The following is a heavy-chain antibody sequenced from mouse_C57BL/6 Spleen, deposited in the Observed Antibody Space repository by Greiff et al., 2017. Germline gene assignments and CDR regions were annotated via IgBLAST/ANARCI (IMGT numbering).Heavy chain of an antibody. CDR3: ARWGGNYEFAY. D-gene: IGHD2-1*01. V-gene: IGHV1-64*01. CDR2: IHPNSGST. Sequence: QVQLQQPGAELVKPGASVKLSCKASGYTFTSYWMHWVKQRPGQGLEWIGMIHPNSGSTNYTEKFKSKATLTVDKSSSTAYMQLSSLTSEDSAVYYCARWGGNYEFAYWGQGTLVTVSA. J-gene: IGHJ3*01. CDR1: GYTFTSYW.